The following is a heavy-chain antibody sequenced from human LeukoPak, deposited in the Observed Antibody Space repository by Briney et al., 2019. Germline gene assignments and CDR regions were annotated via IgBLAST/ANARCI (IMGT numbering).Heavy chain of an antibody. CDR1: GFTFSSYA. J-gene: IGHJ6*02. CDR2: ISYDGSNK. D-gene: IGHD3-3*01. V-gene: IGHV3-30-3*01. CDR3: AREEDFWNYYGMDV. Sequence: GGSLRLSCAASGFTFSSYAMHWVRQAPGKGLGWVAVISYDGSNKYYADSVKGRFTISRENSKNTLYLQMNSLRAEDSAAYYCAREEDFWNYYGMDVWGQGTTVTVSS.